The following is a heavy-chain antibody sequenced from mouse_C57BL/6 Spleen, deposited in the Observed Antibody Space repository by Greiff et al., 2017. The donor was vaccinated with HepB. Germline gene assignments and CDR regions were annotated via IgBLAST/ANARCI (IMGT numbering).Heavy chain of an antibody. CDR1: GFTFSDYG. CDR3: AKTYYSNPDV. V-gene: IGHV5-17*01. Sequence: DVKLVESGGGLVKPGGSLKLSCAASGFTFSDYGMHWVRQAPEKGLEWVAYISSGSSTIYYADTVKGRFTISRDNAKNTLFLQMTSLRSEDTAMYYCAKTYYSNPDVWGTGTTVTVSS. J-gene: IGHJ1*03. D-gene: IGHD2-5*01. CDR2: ISSGSSTI.